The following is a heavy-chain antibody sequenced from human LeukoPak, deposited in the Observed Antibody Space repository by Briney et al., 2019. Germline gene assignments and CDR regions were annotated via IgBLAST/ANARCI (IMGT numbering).Heavy chain of an antibody. CDR2: INSGGDNT. J-gene: IGHJ4*02. CDR1: GFTFSSYS. CDR3: ARLAGAVVGTSDFDY. Sequence: GGSLRRSCVASGFTFSSYSMNWVRQAPGKGLEWVSYINSGGDNTYYADSVKGRFTISRDKAKSSLYLQMNSLRAEDTAVYYCARLAGAVVGTSDFDYWGQGTLVTVSS. V-gene: IGHV3-48*01. D-gene: IGHD6-19*01.